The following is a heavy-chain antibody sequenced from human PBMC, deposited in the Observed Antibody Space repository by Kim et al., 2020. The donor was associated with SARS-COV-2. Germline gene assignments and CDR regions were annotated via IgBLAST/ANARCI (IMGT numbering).Heavy chain of an antibody. CDR1: GFTFSSYS. Sequence: GGSLRLSCAASGFTFSSYSMNWVRQAPGKGLEWVSNISRSSSTKYYADSVKGRFTISRDNAKNSLYLQMNSLRDEDTAVYYCARERWGPDYYYYGMYVWGQGTTVALSS. J-gene: IGHJ6*02. CDR3: ARERWGPDYYYYGMYV. CDR2: ISRSSSTK. V-gene: IGHV3-48*02. D-gene: IGHD3-16*01.